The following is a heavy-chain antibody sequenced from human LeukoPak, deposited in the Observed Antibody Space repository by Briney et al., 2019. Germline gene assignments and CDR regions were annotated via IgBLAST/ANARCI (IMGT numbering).Heavy chain of an antibody. V-gene: IGHV3-21*01. CDR3: ARTRGSGTGSYYFDY. CDR2: ISSGNSYI. D-gene: IGHD3-10*01. CDR1: GFTFSSYG. J-gene: IGHJ4*02. Sequence: GGSLRLSCAASGFTFSSYGMNWVRQAPGKGLEWVSSISSGNSYIYYADSVKGRFTISRDNAKNSLYLQMNSLRAEDTAVYYCARTRGSGTGSYYFDYWGQGILVTVSS.